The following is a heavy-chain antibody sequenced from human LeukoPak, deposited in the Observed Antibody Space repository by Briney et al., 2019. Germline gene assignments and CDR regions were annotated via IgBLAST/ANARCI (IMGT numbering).Heavy chain of an antibody. D-gene: IGHD1-26*01. CDR2: ISSSSSTI. Sequence: GGSLRLSCAAPGFTFSSYSMNWVRQAPGKGLEWVSYISSSSSTIYYADSVKGRFTISRDNAKNSLYLQMNSLRAEDTAVYYCAREQGATDYYMDVWGKGTTVTVSS. V-gene: IGHV3-48*01. CDR1: GFTFSSYS. J-gene: IGHJ6*03. CDR3: AREQGATDYYMDV.